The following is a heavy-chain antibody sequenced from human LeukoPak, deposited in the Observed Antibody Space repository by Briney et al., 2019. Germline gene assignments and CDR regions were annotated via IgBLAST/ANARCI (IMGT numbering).Heavy chain of an antibody. J-gene: IGHJ4*02. CDR1: GFSLSTSGVG. CDR3: AHAPPSIVVVPAAMGPFDY. D-gene: IGHD2-2*01. Sequence: SGPTLVNPTQTLTLTCTFSGFSLSTSGVGVGWIRQPPGKALEWLALIYWNDDKRYSPSLKSRLTITKDTSKNQVVLTMTNMDPVDTATYYCAHAPPSIVVVPAAMGPFDYWGQGTLVTVSS. CDR2: IYWNDDK. V-gene: IGHV2-5*01.